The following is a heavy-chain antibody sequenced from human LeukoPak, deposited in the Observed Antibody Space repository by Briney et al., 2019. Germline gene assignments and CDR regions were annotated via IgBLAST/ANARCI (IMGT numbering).Heavy chain of an antibody. D-gene: IGHD6-19*01. CDR1: GFTLSSYG. CDR2: IRYDGSNK. J-gene: IGHJ4*02. V-gene: IGHV3-30*02. Sequence: GGSLRLSCAASGFTLSSYGMHWVRQAPGKGLEGVAFIRYDGSNKYYADSVKGRFTISRDNSKNTLYRQMNSLRAEDTAVYYCAKDLGPYRWSVAGTWADYWGQGTLVTVSS. CDR3: AKDLGPYRWSVAGTWADY.